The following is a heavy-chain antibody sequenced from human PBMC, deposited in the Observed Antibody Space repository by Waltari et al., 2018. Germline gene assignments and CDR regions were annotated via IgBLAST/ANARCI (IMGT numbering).Heavy chain of an antibody. Sequence: EVQLVESGGGLVQPGGPLRLSCAASGFTFSSYSMNWVRQAPGKGLEWVSYISSSSSTIYYADSVKGRFTISRDNAKNSLYLQMNSLRAEDTAVYYCARDDYGDYGGYYYYGMDVWGQGTTVTVSS. J-gene: IGHJ6*02. V-gene: IGHV3-48*01. CDR1: GFTFSSYS. CDR2: ISSSSSTI. D-gene: IGHD4-17*01. CDR3: ARDDYGDYGGYYYYGMDV.